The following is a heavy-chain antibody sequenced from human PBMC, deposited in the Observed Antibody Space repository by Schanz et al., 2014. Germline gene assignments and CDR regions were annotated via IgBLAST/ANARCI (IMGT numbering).Heavy chain of an antibody. Sequence: QVQLLQFGGGVVQPGRSLRLSCAASGFTFSDYYMSWIRQAPGKGLEWVSYICSSGNTIYYADSVKGRFTISRDNAKNSLYLQMNSLSADDTAVFYCAKDPSHGDYDYYFDYWGQGTLVTVSS. CDR1: GFTFSDYY. J-gene: IGHJ4*02. CDR3: AKDPSHGDYDYYFDY. V-gene: IGHV3-11*01. D-gene: IGHD3-22*01. CDR2: ICSSGNTI.